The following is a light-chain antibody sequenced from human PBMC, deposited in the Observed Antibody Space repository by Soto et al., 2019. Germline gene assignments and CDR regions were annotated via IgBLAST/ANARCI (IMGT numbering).Light chain of an antibody. CDR2: GAS. CDR1: QSVSSN. CDR3: QQYNNWPRELT. Sequence: EIVMTQSPATLSVSPGERATLSCRASQSVSSNLAWYQQKPGQAPRLLIYGASTRATGIPARFSGSGSGTEFTLTISSLQSEDFAVYYCQQYNNWPRELTFGGGTKVDI. J-gene: IGKJ4*01. V-gene: IGKV3-15*01.